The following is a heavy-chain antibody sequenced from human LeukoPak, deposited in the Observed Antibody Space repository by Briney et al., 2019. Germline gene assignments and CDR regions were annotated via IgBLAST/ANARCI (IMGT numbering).Heavy chain of an antibody. CDR1: GYTFTSYY. Sequence: GASVKVSCKASGYTFTSYYMHWVRQAPGQGLEWMGMINPSGGSTSYAQKFQGRVTMTRDMSTSTVYMELSSLRSEDTAVYYCARMVAATGHGDYWGQGTLVTVSS. D-gene: IGHD2-15*01. CDR2: INPSGGST. J-gene: IGHJ4*02. V-gene: IGHV1-46*01. CDR3: ARMVAATGHGDY.